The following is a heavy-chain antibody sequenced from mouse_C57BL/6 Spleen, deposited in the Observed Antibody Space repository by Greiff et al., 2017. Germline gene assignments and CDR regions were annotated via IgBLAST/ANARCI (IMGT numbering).Heavy chain of an antibody. J-gene: IGHJ4*01. CDR3: ARGGYYYYAMDY. D-gene: IGHD2-3*01. CDR2: ISSGSSTI. V-gene: IGHV5-17*01. Sequence: EVQRVESGGGLVKPGGSLKLSCAASGFTFSDYGMHWVRQAPEKGLEWVAYISSGSSTIYYADTVRGRFTISRDNAKNTLFLQMTSLRSEDTAMYYCARGGYYYYAMDYWGQGTSVTVSS. CDR1: GFTFSDYG.